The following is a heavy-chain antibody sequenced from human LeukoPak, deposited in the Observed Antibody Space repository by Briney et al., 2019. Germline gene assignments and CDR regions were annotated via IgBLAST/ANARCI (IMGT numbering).Heavy chain of an antibody. V-gene: IGHV5-51*01. Sequence: GESLRISCNVSGFTFTSYWIGWVRQMPGKGLEWMGIIYPGDSDTRYSPSFQGQVTISADKSIDTAYLQWSSLKASDTAIYYCARSMEGSEGSWFDPWGQGTLVTVSS. CDR2: IYPGDSDT. CDR3: ARSMEGSEGSWFDP. CDR1: GFTFTSYW. J-gene: IGHJ5*02. D-gene: IGHD3-10*01.